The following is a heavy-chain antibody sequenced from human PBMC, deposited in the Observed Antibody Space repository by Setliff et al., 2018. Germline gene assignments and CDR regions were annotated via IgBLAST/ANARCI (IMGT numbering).Heavy chain of an antibody. CDR1: GGSITSDY. J-gene: IGHJ3*02. CDR3: ARGPGAATGEGFDI. V-gene: IGHV4-4*07. CDR2: MYGNS. Sequence: KTSETLSLTCSVSGGSITSDYWSWIRQPAGKGLEWIGRMYGNSNYNPSLESRVTMSIDTSKNKFSLKLSSVTAADTAVYYCARGPGAATGEGFDIWGQGTMVT. D-gene: IGHD7-27*01.